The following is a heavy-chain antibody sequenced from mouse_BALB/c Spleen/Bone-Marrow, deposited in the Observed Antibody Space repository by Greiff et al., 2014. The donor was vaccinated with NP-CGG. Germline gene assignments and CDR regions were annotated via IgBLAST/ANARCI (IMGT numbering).Heavy chain of an antibody. D-gene: IGHD2-4*01. J-gene: IGHJ2*01. V-gene: IGHV1S81*02. CDR1: GYTFTSYW. Sequence: VQLQESGAELVKPGASVKLSCKASGYTFTSYWVHWVKQRPGQGLEWIGEINPSNGRTNYNEKFKSKDTLTVDKSSSTAYMQLSSLTSEDSAVYYCARERYDYDWKDYWGQGTTLTVSS. CDR3: ARERYDYDWKDY. CDR2: INPSNGRT.